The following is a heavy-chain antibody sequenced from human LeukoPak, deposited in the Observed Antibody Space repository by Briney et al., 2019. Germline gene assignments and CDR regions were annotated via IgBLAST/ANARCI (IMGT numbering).Heavy chain of an antibody. CDR2: IYYSGST. D-gene: IGHD3-10*01. CDR3: ARGYGSGSSFDY. V-gene: IGHV4-59*08. J-gene: IGHJ4*02. CDR1: GGSINSYY. Sequence: SETLSLTCTVSGGSINSYYWNWIRQPPGKGLEWIGYIYYSGSTYYNPSLKSRVTISVDTSKNQFSLKLSSVTAADTAVYYCARGYGSGSSFDYWGQGTLVTVSS.